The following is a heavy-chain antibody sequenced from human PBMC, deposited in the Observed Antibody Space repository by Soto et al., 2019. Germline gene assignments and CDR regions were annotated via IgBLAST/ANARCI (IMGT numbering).Heavy chain of an antibody. J-gene: IGHJ4*02. V-gene: IGHV3-33*01. CDR1: GFTFSRYG. CDR3: ARGGSITMVRGVIIAYFDY. Sequence: PVGSLRLSCAASGFTFSRYGMHWVRQAPGKGLEWVAVIWYDGSNKYYADSVKGRFTISRDNSKNTLYLQMNSLRAEDTAVYYCARGGSITMVRGVIIAYFDYWGQGTLVTVSS. D-gene: IGHD3-10*01. CDR2: IWYDGSNK.